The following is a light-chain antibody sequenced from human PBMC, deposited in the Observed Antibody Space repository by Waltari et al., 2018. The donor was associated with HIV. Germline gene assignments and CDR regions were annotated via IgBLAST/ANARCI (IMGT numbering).Light chain of an antibody. CDR2: GDS. CDR3: STWDDRLNGPVV. J-gene: IGLJ2*01. CDR1: RSNIGSNS. V-gene: IGLV1-44*01. Sequence: QSVLAQPPSASGTPGQRVTLSCSGSRSNIGSNSVNWYQHFPGTAPKLLIYGDSLRPSGVPARFSGSKFGTSASLVITGLQSGDEADYYCSTWDDRLNGPVVFGGGTRLTVL.